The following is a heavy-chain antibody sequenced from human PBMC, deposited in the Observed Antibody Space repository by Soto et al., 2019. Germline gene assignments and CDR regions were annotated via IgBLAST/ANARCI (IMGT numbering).Heavy chain of an antibody. J-gene: IGHJ5*02. CDR1: GYTFTGYY. CDR3: ARVRNYDILTGYYGP. V-gene: IGHV1-2*02. D-gene: IGHD3-9*01. CDR2: INPNSGGT. Sequence: GASVKVSCNASGYTFTGYYMHWVRQAPGQGLEWMGWINPNSGGTNYAQKFQGRVTMTRDTSISTAYMELSRLRADDTAVYYCARVRNYDILTGYYGPWGQGTLVTVSS.